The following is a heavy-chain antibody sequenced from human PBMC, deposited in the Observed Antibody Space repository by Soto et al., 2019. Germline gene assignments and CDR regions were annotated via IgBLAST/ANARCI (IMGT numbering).Heavy chain of an antibody. J-gene: IGHJ5*02. Sequence: QITLKESGPTLVKPTQTLTLTCTFSGFSLSTSGVGVGWIRQPPGKALEWLALIYWNDDKRYSPSLKSRLTITKHPSKNQLVLTMTNMDPVDTATYYCAHTRGGDSTVAAWGQGTLVTVSS. CDR1: GFSLSTSGVG. D-gene: IGHD2-21*02. V-gene: IGHV2-5*01. CDR2: IYWNDDK. CDR3: AHTRGGDSTVAA.